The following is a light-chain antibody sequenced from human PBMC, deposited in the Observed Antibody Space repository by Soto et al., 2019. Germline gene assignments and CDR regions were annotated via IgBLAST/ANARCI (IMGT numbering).Light chain of an antibody. CDR3: SSWTSSTTQV. CDR1: CSDVGGYNF. V-gene: IGLV2-14*01. CDR2: EVN. J-gene: IGLJ2*01. Sequence: QSALTQPASVSGSPGQSITISCTGTCSDVGGYNFVSWYQQHPGKAPKLMIFEVNNRPSGVSNRFSGSKSGNTASLTISGLQAEDEADYYCSSWTSSTTQVLGGGTKLTVL.